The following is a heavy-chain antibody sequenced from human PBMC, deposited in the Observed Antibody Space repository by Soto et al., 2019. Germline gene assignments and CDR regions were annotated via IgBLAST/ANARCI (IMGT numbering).Heavy chain of an antibody. Sequence: QLQLQESGPGLVKPSETLSLTCTVSAGSISRSNYYWGWIRQPPGKGLEWIGSMYSSGNTSYNPSLKGRVTISVDTSKNQFSLKLTSVTAADTAVYYCARQPYDSSGYYYGAWGQGTLVTVSS. CDR2: MYSSGNT. J-gene: IGHJ5*02. CDR1: AGSISRSNYY. CDR3: ARQPYDSSGYYYGA. D-gene: IGHD3-22*01. V-gene: IGHV4-39*01.